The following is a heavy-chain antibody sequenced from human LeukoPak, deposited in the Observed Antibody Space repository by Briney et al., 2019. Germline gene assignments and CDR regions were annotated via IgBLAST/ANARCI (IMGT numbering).Heavy chain of an antibody. Sequence: SVKVSCKASGGTFSNYAISWVRQAPGQGLEWMGGIIPLFGTANYALKFQGRVTITADESTSTAYMEMSSLRSEDAAVYYCARGSSEFRSLIPHWGQGTLVTVSS. D-gene: IGHD2-21*01. CDR3: ARGSSEFRSLIPH. J-gene: IGHJ1*01. V-gene: IGHV1-69*01. CDR2: IIPLFGTA. CDR1: GGTFSNYA.